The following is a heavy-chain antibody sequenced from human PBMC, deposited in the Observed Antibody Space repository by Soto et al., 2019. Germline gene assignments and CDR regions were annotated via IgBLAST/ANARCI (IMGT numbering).Heavy chain of an antibody. J-gene: IGHJ5*02. CDR2: IWHDGSDK. CDR3: VRDRLA. V-gene: IGHV3-33*01. D-gene: IGHD2-21*01. Sequence: QVHLVESGGGVVQPGRSLRVSCGASGFDFSSSGMHWVRQAPGKGLEWVAVIWHDGSDKYYADSVKGRFTISRDNSKNTVYLQMNSLRAEDTAVYYCVRDRLAWGQGTLVTVSS. CDR1: GFDFSSSG.